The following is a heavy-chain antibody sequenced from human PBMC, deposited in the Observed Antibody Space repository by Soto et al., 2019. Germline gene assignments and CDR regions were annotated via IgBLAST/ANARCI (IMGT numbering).Heavy chain of an antibody. V-gene: IGHV1-2*04. D-gene: IGHD6-6*01. J-gene: IGHJ4*02. Sequence: QVQLVQSGAEVKKPGASVKVSCKASGYTFTGDYMNWVRQAPGQGLEWMGWSKPKSGSTNYAQKLQDWVTMTRDTSISTAHMQLNRPKSDDTAVYYCVTDSPDNYSSWSTSNFDYWRQDTLGTVSS. CDR3: VTDSPDNYSSWSTSNFDY. CDR1: GYTFTGDY. CDR2: SKPKSGST.